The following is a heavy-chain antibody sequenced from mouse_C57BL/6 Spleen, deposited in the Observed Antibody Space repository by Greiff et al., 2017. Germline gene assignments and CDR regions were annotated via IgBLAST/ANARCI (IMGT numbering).Heavy chain of an antibody. CDR1: GYTFTSYW. Sequence: QVHVKQPGAELVMPGASVKLSCKASGYTFTSYWMPWVKQRPGQGLEWIGEIDPSDSYTNYNQKFKGKSTLTVDKSSSTAYMQLSSLPSEDSAVFYCARGRFITTVVAPWYFDVWGTGTTVTVSS. V-gene: IGHV1-69*01. J-gene: IGHJ1*03. CDR3: ARGRFITTVVAPWYFDV. D-gene: IGHD1-1*01. CDR2: IDPSDSYT.